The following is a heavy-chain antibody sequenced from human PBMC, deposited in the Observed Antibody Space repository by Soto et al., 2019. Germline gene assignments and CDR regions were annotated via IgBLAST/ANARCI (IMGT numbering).Heavy chain of an antibody. D-gene: IGHD3-10*01. J-gene: IGHJ5*02. V-gene: IGHV4-59*08. CDR2: IYYSGIT. CDR3: ARQNRYGLGSFEFGP. CDR1: GGSISSYY. Sequence: SETLSLTCTVSGGSISSYYWSWIRQPPGKGLEWIGYIYYSGITNYHPSLESRVTISVDTSKNQFSLKLSSVTAADTAVYYCARQNRYGLGSFEFGPWGQGTLVTVS.